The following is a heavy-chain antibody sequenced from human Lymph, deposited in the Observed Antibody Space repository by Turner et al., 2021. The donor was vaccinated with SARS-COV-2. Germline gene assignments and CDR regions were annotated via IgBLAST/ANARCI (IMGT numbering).Heavy chain of an antibody. D-gene: IGHD3-3*01. CDR2: ISYDGSNK. CDR3: ASNFWSAYRLDY. Sequence: QVQLVESGGGVVKPGRSLRLSCAASGFTLSSYAMHWVRQAPGKGLEWVAVISYDGSNKYYTDSVKGRFTISRDNSKNTLYLQMNSLRAEDTAVYYCASNFWSAYRLDYWGQGTLVTVSS. CDR1: GFTLSSYA. V-gene: IGHV3-30-3*01. J-gene: IGHJ4*02.